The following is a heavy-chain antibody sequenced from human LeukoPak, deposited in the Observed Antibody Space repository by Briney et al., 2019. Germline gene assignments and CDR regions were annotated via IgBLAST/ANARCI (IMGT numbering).Heavy chain of an antibody. Sequence: GGSLRLSCAASGFSVGDNYMSWVRQAPGKGLEWVSVIYSSGEIYYIESVEGRFTISRDNSKNTLYLQMNSLRAEDTAVYYCAKDLEVVAATPDFDYWGQGTLVTVSS. CDR3: AKDLEVVAATPDFDY. CDR2: IYSSGEI. V-gene: IGHV3-66*03. D-gene: IGHD2-15*01. J-gene: IGHJ4*02. CDR1: GFSVGDNY.